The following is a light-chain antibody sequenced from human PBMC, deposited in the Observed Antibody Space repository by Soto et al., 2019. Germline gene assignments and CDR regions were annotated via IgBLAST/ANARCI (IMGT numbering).Light chain of an antibody. V-gene: IGLV1-47*01. CDR2: RNN. CDR1: SSNIGSNY. Sequence: QSALTQPPSASGTPGQRVTISCSGSSSNIGSNYVYWYQQLPGTAPKLLIYRNNQRPSGVPDRFSGSKSGTSASLAISGLRSEDEADYYCAAWDDSLVVFGGGTQLTVL. CDR3: AAWDDSLVV. J-gene: IGLJ2*01.